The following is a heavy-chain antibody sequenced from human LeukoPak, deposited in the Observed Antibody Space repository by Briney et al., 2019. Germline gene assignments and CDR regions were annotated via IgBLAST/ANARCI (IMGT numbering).Heavy chain of an antibody. Sequence: GESLKISCQGSGYNFPIYWIGWVRQMPGKGLEWMGIIYPGDSDTRYSPSFQGQVTISADKSISTAYLQWSSLKASDTAMYYCARQFSGSSSTWYSNWGQGTLVTVSS. CDR2: IYPGDSDT. CDR1: GYNFPIYW. V-gene: IGHV5-51*01. D-gene: IGHD6-13*01. J-gene: IGHJ4*02. CDR3: ARQFSGSSSTWYSN.